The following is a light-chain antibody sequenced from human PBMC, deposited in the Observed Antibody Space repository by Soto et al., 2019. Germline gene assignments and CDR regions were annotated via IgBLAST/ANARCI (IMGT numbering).Light chain of an antibody. CDR3: QHYDKTPPSVT. V-gene: IGKV3-20*01. CDR1: QSVSSDY. Sequence: EIVLTQSPDTLSLSPGERATLSCRASQSVSSDYLVWYQQKPGLPPRLLIYGASRRATGIPDRFSGSGSGTDFILTISILAPEDFAGYYWQHYDKTPPSVTFRPGTKVDIK. J-gene: IGKJ3*01. CDR2: GAS.